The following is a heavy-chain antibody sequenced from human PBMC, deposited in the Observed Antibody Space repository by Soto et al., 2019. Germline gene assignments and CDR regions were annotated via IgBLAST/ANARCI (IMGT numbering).Heavy chain of an antibody. CDR3: ASHYDMWSGYLSPVDY. Sequence: HVQLVESGGDLVKPGGSLRLSCAASGYTFSDYYLSWILQAPGKGLEWISYIDTSGTKIYYADSVKGRFTITRDNAKNSLYLEMNSLRDEDTAVYYCASHYDMWSGYLSPVDYWGQGTLVTVSS. J-gene: IGHJ4*02. CDR2: IDTSGTKI. D-gene: IGHD3-3*01. CDR1: GYTFSDYY. V-gene: IGHV3-11*01.